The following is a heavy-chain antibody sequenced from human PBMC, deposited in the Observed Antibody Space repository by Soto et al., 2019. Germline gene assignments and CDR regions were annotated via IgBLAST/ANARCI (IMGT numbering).Heavy chain of an antibody. CDR1: GFTFKTFP. CDR3: VKGAWGGY. D-gene: IGHD3-16*01. V-gene: IGHV3-23*01. CDR2: IIHSDGDDIT. J-gene: IGHJ4*02. Sequence: EVQLLESGGGLVQPGGSLRLSCAASGFTFKTFPMSWVLQAPGKGLDWVSSIIHSDGDDITYDADSVKDRFTISRDSSKTTLYIKMNSLRANATAIFSCVKGAWGGYWGKETRVTLSS.